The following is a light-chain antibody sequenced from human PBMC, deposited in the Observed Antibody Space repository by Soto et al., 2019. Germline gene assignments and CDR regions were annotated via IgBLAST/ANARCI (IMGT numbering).Light chain of an antibody. CDR2: KAS. Sequence: DIQMTHSVXTLSSSXXXXXXSTXXASQSISSWLAWYQQKPGKAPKLLIYKASSLESGVPSRFSGSGSGTEFTLTISSLQPDDFATYYCQQYNSYSRTFGQGTKVDI. J-gene: IGKJ1*01. CDR3: QQYNSYSRT. V-gene: IGKV1-5*03. CDR1: QSISSW.